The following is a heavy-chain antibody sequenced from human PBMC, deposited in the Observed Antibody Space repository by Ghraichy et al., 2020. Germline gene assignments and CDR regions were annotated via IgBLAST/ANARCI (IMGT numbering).Heavy chain of an antibody. CDR1: GFAFVSYG. V-gene: IGHV3-33*05. Sequence: GGSLRLSCAASGFAFVSYGIHWVRQAPGKGLEWVAISSYDGSHQYYADSVKGRFSISRDNSKNTLYLQMNSLRAEDTAVYYCARDQRHGTVTTSPLYWGQGTLVTVSS. J-gene: IGHJ4*02. D-gene: IGHD4-17*01. CDR3: ARDQRHGTVTTSPLY. CDR2: SSYDGSHQ.